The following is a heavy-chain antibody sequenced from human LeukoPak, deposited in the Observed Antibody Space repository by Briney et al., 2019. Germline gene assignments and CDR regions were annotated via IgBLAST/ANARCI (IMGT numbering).Heavy chain of an antibody. J-gene: IGHJ4*02. CDR3: ARENLPGIAAAGTQVPFDY. CDR1: GYTFTGYG. D-gene: IGHD6-13*01. V-gene: IGHV1-18*01. Sequence: ASVKVSCKASGYTFTGYGISWVRQAPGQGLEWMGWISAYNGNTNYAQKLQGRVTMTTDTSTSTAYMELRSLRSDDTAVYYCARENLPGIAAAGTQVPFDYWGQGTLVTVSS. CDR2: ISAYNGNT.